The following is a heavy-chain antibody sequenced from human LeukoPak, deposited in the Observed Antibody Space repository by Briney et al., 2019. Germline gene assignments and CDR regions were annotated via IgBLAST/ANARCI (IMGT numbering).Heavy chain of an antibody. V-gene: IGHV1-46*01. D-gene: IGHD6-19*01. Sequence: ASVKVSCKASGYTFTSYYMHWVRQAPGQGLEWMGIINPSGGSTSYAQKFQGRVTMTRDTSTSTVYMELSSLRSEDTAVYYCARDLLAFRNGWYADYWGQGTLVTVSS. J-gene: IGHJ4*02. CDR2: INPSGGST. CDR3: ARDLLAFRNGWYADY. CDR1: GYTFTSYY.